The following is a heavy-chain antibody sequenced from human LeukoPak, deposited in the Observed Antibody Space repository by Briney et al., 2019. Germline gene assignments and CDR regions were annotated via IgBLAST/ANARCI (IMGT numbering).Heavy chain of an antibody. CDR1: GFTFSSHSMN. J-gene: IGHJ4*02. V-gene: IGHV4-39*01. CDR3: ARHFGT. D-gene: IGHD3/OR15-3a*01. Sequence: PGGSLRLSCEASGFTFSSHSMNWVRQAPGRGLEWIGSIYYSGSTYYNPSLKSRVTISVDTSKNQFSLKLRSVTAADTAVYYCARHFGTWGQGTLVTVSS. CDR2: IYYSGST.